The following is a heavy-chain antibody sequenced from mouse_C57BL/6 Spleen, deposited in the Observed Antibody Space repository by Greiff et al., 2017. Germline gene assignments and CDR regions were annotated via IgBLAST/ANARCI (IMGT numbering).Heavy chain of an antibody. CDR3: AREADGYYTWFAY. CDR1: GFTFSDYY. CDR2: INYDGSST. D-gene: IGHD2-3*01. V-gene: IGHV5-16*01. J-gene: IGHJ3*01. Sequence: EVHLVESEGGLVQPGSSMKLSCTASGFTFSDYYMAWVRQVPEKGLEWVANINYDGSSTYYLDSLKSRFIISRDNAKNILYLQMSSLKSEDTATYYCAREADGYYTWFAYWGQGTLVTVSA.